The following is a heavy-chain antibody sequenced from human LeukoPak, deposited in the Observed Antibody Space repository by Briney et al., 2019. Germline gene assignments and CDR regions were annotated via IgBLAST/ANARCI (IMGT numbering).Heavy chain of an antibody. J-gene: IGHJ6*03. D-gene: IGHD3-10*01. V-gene: IGHV4-61*01. CDR3: ARDFIDMVRGVNTIYYYYYMDV. CDR1: GGSISSGSYY. Sequence: SETLSLTCTVSGGSISSGSYYWSWIRQPPGTGLEWIGYIYYSGSTNYNPSLKSRVTISVDTSKNQFSLKLSSVTAADTAVHYCARDFIDMVRGVNTIYYYYYMDVWGKGTTVTISS. CDR2: IYYSGST.